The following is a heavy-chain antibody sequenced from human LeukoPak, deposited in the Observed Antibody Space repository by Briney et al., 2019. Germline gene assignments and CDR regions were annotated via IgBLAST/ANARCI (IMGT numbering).Heavy chain of an antibody. J-gene: IGHJ4*02. CDR1: GYTFTGYY. Sequence: ASVKVSCKASGYTFTGYYMHWVRQAPGQGLEWMGWINPNSGGTNYAQKFQGRVTMTRDTSISTAYMELSRLRSDDTAVYYCARVDYDFWSGYYSGFDCWGQGTLVTVSS. V-gene: IGHV1-2*02. CDR2: INPNSGGT. CDR3: ARVDYDFWSGYYSGFDC. D-gene: IGHD3-3*01.